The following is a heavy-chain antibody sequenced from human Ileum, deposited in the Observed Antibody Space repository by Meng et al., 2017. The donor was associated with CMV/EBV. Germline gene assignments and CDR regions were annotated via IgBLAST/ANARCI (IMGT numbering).Heavy chain of an antibody. Sequence: GESLKISCAASGFTFSSYGMHWVRQAPGKGLEWVAVIWYDGSNKYYADSVKGRFTISRDNSKNTLYLQMNSLRAEDTAVYYCAREHSWHFDSWGQGTLVTVSS. CDR2: IWYDGSNK. V-gene: IGHV3-33*01. CDR1: GFTFSSYG. J-gene: IGHJ4*02. CDR3: AREHSWHFDS. D-gene: IGHD4-11*01.